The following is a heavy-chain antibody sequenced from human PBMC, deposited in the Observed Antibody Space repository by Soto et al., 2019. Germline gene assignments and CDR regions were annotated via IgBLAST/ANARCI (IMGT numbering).Heavy chain of an antibody. CDR3: ARGSRPGEWFDP. Sequence: SETLSLTCTVSGGSISSGGYYWSWIRQHPGKGLEWIGYIYYSGSTYYNPSLKSRVTISVDTSKNQFSLKLSSVTAADTAVYYCARGSRPGEWFDPWGQGTLVTVSS. D-gene: IGHD1-26*01. CDR1: GGSISSGGYY. CDR2: IYYSGST. V-gene: IGHV4-31*03. J-gene: IGHJ5*02.